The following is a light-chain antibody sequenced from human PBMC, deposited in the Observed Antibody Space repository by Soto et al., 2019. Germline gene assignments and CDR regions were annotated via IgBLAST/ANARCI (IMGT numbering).Light chain of an antibody. J-gene: IGKJ1*01. CDR1: QSVSSSY. CDR3: QYYGASPQT. Sequence: EIALTQSPDTLSLSLGERATLSCRASQSVSSSYLAWYRQKPGQAPRLLIYDASSRATGIPDRFTGSGSGTDFTLTITRLEPEDVAVYYCQYYGASPQTFGQGTKVEIK. CDR2: DAS. V-gene: IGKV3-20*01.